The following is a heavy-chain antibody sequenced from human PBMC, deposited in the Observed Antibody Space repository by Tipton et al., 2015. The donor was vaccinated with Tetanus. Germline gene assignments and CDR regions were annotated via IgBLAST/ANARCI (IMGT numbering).Heavy chain of an antibody. CDR1: GGSISSGTYY. CDR3: ARQCVVPAAEKDYGDRAFDS. Sequence: LRLSCTVSGGSISSGTYYWGWIRQPPGKGLEGNGSIYYSGNTYDNPALKGRVTITVDTYKNQFSLKLSSVTAADTAVYYCARQCVVPAAEKDYGDRAFDSWGQGTLAIVSS. CDR2: IYYSGNT. J-gene: IGHJ5*01. D-gene: IGHD2-2*01. V-gene: IGHV4-39*01.